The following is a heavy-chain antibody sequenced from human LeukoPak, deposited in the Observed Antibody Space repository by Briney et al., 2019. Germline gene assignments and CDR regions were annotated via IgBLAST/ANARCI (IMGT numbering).Heavy chain of an antibody. Sequence: SETLSLTCTVSGGSISSYYWSWIRQPPGKGLEWIGYIYYSGSTNYNPSLKSRVTISVDTSKNQFSLKLSSVTAADTAVYYCASGDYYYDSGGSAFDIWGQGTMVTVSS. CDR1: GGSISSYY. CDR3: ASGDYYYDSGGSAFDI. J-gene: IGHJ3*02. D-gene: IGHD3-22*01. CDR2: IYYSGST. V-gene: IGHV4-59*01.